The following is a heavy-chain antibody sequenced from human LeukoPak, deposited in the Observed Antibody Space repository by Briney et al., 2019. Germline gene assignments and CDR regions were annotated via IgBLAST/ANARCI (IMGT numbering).Heavy chain of an antibody. J-gene: IGHJ6*04. D-gene: IGHD3-10*02. CDR1: GFTFTSYE. Sequence: PGRSLRLSCAASGFTFTSYEMNWVRQAQGQGLEWVSYISSSGSTIYYADSVKGRFTISRDNAKNSLYLQMNSLRAEDTAVYYCAELGITMIGGVWGKGATVTISS. V-gene: IGHV3-48*03. CDR3: AELGITMIGGV. CDR2: ISSSGSTI.